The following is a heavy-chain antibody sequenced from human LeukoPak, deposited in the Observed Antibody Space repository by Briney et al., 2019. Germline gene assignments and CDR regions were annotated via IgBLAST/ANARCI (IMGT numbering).Heavy chain of an antibody. V-gene: IGHV3-7*01. Sequence: GGSLRLSCAASGFTFSSHWMSWVRQAPGKGLEWVANIKKDGSEKYYVDAVKGRFTISRDNAKTSLYLQMNSLRAEDTAVYFCVRGRARVTEFDYWGQGTLVTVSS. CDR3: VRGRARVTEFDY. CDR2: IKKDGSEK. CDR1: GFTFSSHW. J-gene: IGHJ4*02. D-gene: IGHD6-6*01.